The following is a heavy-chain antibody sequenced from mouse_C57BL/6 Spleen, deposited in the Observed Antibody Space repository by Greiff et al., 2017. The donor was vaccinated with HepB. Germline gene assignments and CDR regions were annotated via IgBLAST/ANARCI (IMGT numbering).Heavy chain of an antibody. CDR1: GFSLTSYG. J-gene: IGHJ4*01. Sequence: QVQLKESGPGLVAPSQSLSITCTVSGFSLTSYGVHWVRQPPGKGLEWLVVIWSDGSTTYNSALKSRLSISKDNSKSQVFLKMNSLQTDDTAMYYCARHDYSNYEDYYAMDYWGQGTSVTVSS. CDR3: ARHDYSNYEDYYAMDY. V-gene: IGHV2-6-1*01. CDR2: IWSDGST. D-gene: IGHD2-5*01.